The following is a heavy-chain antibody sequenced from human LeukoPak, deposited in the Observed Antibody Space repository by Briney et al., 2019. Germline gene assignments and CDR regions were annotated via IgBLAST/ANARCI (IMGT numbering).Heavy chain of an antibody. CDR2: INPSGDRT. CDR3: ARSYYYDYTGKYYFDY. Sequence: ASVKVSCKASGYTFTNYYMHWVRQAPGQGLEGMGLINPSGDRTTYAQSFQGRVTMTRDTSTSTVYMELSSLRSEDTAVYYCARSYYYDYTGKYYFDYWGQGTLVTVSS. J-gene: IGHJ4*02. CDR1: GYTFTNYY. D-gene: IGHD3-22*01. V-gene: IGHV1-46*01.